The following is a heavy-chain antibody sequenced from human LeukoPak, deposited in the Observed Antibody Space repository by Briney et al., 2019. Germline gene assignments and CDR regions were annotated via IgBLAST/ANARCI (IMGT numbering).Heavy chain of an antibody. V-gene: IGHV1-8*01. D-gene: IGHD5-18*01. CDR3: ARAYSYGSSYYYGMDV. J-gene: IGHJ6*02. Sequence: ASVKVSCKASGYTFTSYDINWVRQATGQGLEWMGWMNPNSANTGYAQKFQGRVTMTRDTSTSTVYMELSSLRSEDTAVYYCARAYSYGSSYYYGMDVWGQGTTVTVSS. CDR2: MNPNSANT. CDR1: GYTFTSYD.